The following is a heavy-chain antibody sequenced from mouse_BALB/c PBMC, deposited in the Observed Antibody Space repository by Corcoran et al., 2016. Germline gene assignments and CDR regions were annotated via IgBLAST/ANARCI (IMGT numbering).Heavy chain of an antibody. CDR3: ARRYDGYDGYAMDY. Sequence: QIQLVQSGPELKKPGETVKISCKASGYTFTNYGMNWVKQAPGKGLKWMGWINTYTGEPTYADDFKGRFAFSLETSASTAYLQINNLKNEETATYFCARRYDGYDGYAMDYWGQGTAVTVSS. CDR1: GYTFTNYG. D-gene: IGHD2-2*01. CDR2: INTYTGEP. J-gene: IGHJ4*01. V-gene: IGHV9-3-1*01.